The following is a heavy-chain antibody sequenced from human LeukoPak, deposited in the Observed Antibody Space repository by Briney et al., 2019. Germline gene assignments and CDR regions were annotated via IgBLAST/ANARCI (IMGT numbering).Heavy chain of an antibody. Sequence: SETLSLTCAVSGGSISSSNWWSWIRQPPGKGLEWIGEIYHSGSTNYNPSLKSRVTISVDKSKTQFSLKLSSVTAADTAVYYCARDSFGVNAFSFWGQGTMVTVSS. CDR1: GGSISSSNW. V-gene: IGHV4-4*02. CDR3: ARDSFGVNAFSF. D-gene: IGHD3-10*01. CDR2: IYHSGST. J-gene: IGHJ3*01.